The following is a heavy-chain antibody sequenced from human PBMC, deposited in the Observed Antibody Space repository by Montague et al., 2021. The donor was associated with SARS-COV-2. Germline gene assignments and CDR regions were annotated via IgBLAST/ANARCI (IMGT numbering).Heavy chain of an antibody. Sequence: SETLSLTCTVSGGSMRGNYWSWVRLPPGDGLGWMGYSYYTGSTGYNPSRNSGVTLSLDTSKNQFSLSLRSVTAADTAFYYCAGVQYYTGYVDSWGQGTLGCGSS. J-gene: IGHJ4*02. CDR3: AGVQYYTGYVDS. CDR1: GGSMRGNY. CDR2: SYYTGST. D-gene: IGHD1-26*01. V-gene: IGHV4-59*01.